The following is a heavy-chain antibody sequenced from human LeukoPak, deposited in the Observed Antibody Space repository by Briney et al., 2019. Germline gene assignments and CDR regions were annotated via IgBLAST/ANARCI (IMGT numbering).Heavy chain of an antibody. V-gene: IGHV3-74*01. J-gene: IGHJ4*02. CDR3: AKAALRYCSGGSCYSGLDY. CDR1: GFTFSSYW. Sequence: GGSLRLSCAASGFTFSSYWMNWVRQAPGKGLVWVSRIASDGSSTTYADSVKGRFSISRDSAKNTLYLQMNGLRVEDTAVYYCAKAALRYCSGGSCYSGLDYWGQGTLVTVSS. D-gene: IGHD2-15*01. CDR2: IASDGSST.